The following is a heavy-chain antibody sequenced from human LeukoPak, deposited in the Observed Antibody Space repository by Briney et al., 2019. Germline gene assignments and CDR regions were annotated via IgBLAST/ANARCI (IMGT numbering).Heavy chain of an antibody. D-gene: IGHD5-18*01. CDR3: ARDLQLGT. V-gene: IGHV3-48*01. J-gene: IGHJ4*02. Sequence: PGGSLRLSCAASGFTFSSYSMNWVRQAPGKGLEWVSYISSSSSTIYYADSVKGRFTISRDNAKNSLYLQMNSLRAEDTAVYYRARDLQLGTWGQGTLVTVSS. CDR2: ISSSSSTI. CDR1: GFTFSSYS.